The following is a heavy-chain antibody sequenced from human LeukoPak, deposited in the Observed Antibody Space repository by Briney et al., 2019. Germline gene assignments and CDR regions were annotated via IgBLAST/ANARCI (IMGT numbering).Heavy chain of an antibody. J-gene: IGHJ5*02. CDR3: ARGCSGGSCKEPKIDP. D-gene: IGHD2-15*01. CDR1: GSTFSSYW. Sequence: GGSLRLSCAASGSTFSSYWMSWVRQAPGKGLEWVANIKQDGSEKDYVDSVKGRFTISRDNAKNSLYLQMNSLRAEDTAVYYCARGCSGGSCKEPKIDPWGQGTLVTVSS. V-gene: IGHV3-7*01. CDR2: IKQDGSEK.